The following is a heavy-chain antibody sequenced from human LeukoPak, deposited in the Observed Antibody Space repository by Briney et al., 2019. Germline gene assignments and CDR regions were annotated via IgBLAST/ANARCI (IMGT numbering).Heavy chain of an antibody. D-gene: IGHD2-2*01. CDR2: IGGNCANI. CDR3: ARNMPFTRWGY. J-gene: IGHJ4*02. CDR1: GFTFTSYA. V-gene: IGHV3-23*01. Sequence: GGSLRLSCTASGFTFTSYAMGWVRQAPGKGLEWLSSIGGNCANIFCAHSVKVRFPLTRDNDKHTVSVQMHKLRAEDTAVYYCARNMPFTRWGYWGQGTLVTLSS.